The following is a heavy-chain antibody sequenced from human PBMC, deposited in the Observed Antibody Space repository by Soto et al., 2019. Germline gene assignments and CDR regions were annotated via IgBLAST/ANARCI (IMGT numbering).Heavy chain of an antibody. D-gene: IGHD3-10*01. J-gene: IGHJ6*02. CDR2: INAGNGIT. CDR3: ARQTLSYYYGSGSPYYYYGMDV. V-gene: IGHV1-3*01. CDR1: GYTFTSYA. Sequence: ASVKVSCKASGYTFTSYAIHWVRQAPGQRLEWMGWINAGNGITNYAQKFQGRVTITADKSKSTAYMELSSLRSEDTAVYYCARQTLSYYYGSGSPYYYYGMDVWGQGTTVTVSS.